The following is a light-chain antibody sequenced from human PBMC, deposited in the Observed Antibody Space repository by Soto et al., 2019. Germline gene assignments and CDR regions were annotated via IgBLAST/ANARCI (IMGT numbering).Light chain of an antibody. Sequence: ENVLTQSPATLSLSPGERATLSCRASQSVSNYVAWYQQKPGQAPRLLIYDASNRATGIPARFSGSGSGTDFTLTISSLGPEDFGVYYCQQRSNWLFGPGTKVDIK. CDR2: DAS. V-gene: IGKV3-11*01. CDR1: QSVSNY. CDR3: QQRSNWL. J-gene: IGKJ3*01.